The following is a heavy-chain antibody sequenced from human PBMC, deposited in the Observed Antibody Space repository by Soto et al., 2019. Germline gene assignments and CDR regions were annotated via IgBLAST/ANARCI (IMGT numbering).Heavy chain of an antibody. Sequence: SETLSLTCTVSGTSVSYYYWSWIRQPPGKGLEWIGHVYDSGSTNYSPSLKSRVSMSLDTSTNQVSLNLSSVTPADTAIYYCARDRGTYDFVNRQWHGWFDPWGQGTLVTVSS. CDR1: GTSVSYYY. V-gene: IGHV4-59*02. CDR3: ARDRGTYDFVNRQWHGWFDP. D-gene: IGHD3-16*01. CDR2: VYDSGST. J-gene: IGHJ5*02.